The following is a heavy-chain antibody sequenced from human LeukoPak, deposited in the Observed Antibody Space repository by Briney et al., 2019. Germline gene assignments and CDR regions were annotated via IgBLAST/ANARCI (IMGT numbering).Heavy chain of an antibody. CDR2: ITDAVGST. Sequence: GGSLRLSCAASGFTFSSSSISWVRQAPGKGLEWVSAITDAVGSTHYADSVKGRFTISSDNSKNTVYLQMNSLRPEDMAVYYCAKEIFSGLLYIDYWGQGALVTVSS. CDR3: AKEIFSGLLYIDY. D-gene: IGHD5-12*01. V-gene: IGHV3-23*01. CDR1: GFTFSSSS. J-gene: IGHJ4*02.